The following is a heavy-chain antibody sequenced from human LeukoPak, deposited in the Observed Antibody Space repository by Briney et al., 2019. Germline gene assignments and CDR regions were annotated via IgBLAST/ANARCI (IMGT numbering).Heavy chain of an antibody. CDR2: ISEDGINK. J-gene: IGHJ4*02. D-gene: IGHD1-14*01. V-gene: IGHV3-30*18. CDR1: GFTFSNYG. CDR3: AKDRETTASGTFDY. Sequence: GGSLRLSCAASGFTFSNYGMHCVRQAPGKGLEWVAGISEDGINKYYADSVKGRFTISRDNSNNTLFLQMNSLRAEDTAVHYCAKDRETTASGTFDYWGQGSLVTVSS.